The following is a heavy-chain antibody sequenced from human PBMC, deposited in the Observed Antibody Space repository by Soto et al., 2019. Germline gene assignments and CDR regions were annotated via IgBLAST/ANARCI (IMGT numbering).Heavy chain of an antibody. Sequence: SETLSLTCTVSGGSISSSSYYWGWIRQPPGKGLEWIGSIFYSGSTYYNPSLRSRVSVSVDTSKNQFSLKLSSVTAADTAVYYCAISRRGNYYDSSAPFDYWGQGTLVTVSS. CDR3: AISRRGNYYDSSAPFDY. V-gene: IGHV4-39*07. J-gene: IGHJ4*02. D-gene: IGHD3-22*01. CDR1: GGSISSSSYY. CDR2: IFYSGST.